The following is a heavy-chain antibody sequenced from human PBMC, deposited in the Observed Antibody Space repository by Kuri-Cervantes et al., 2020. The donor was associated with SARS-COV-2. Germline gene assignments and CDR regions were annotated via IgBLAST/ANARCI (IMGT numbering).Heavy chain of an antibody. CDR2: IIPIFGTA. V-gene: IGHV1-69*06. Sequence: SVKVSCKASGDTFSSYAITWVRQAPGQGLEWMGRIIPIFGTANYAQKFQGRVTIIADKPTSTAYMELSSLRSDDTAVYYCARVPPGVLSDYWGQGTLVTVSS. J-gene: IGHJ4*02. CDR1: GDTFSSYA. CDR3: ARVPPGVLSDY. D-gene: IGHD1-1*01.